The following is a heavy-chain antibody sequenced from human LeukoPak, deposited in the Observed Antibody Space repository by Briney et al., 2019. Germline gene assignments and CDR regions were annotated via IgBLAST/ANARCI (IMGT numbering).Heavy chain of an antibody. D-gene: IGHD1-1*01. CDR1: GFPFIEYS. V-gene: IGHV3-48*01. Sequence: GGSLRLSCTASGFPFIEYSVNWVRQVPGKGLEWIAYIGIDSGNTNYADSVRGRFTISADKTKNSLYLQMNSLRVEDTAVYYCTRDHNYAFDNWGQGTLVSVAS. CDR2: IGIDSGNT. J-gene: IGHJ4*02. CDR3: TRDHNYAFDN.